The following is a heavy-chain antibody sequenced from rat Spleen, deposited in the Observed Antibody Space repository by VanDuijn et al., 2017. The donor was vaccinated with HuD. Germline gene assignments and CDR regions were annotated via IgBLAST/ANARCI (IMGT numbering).Heavy chain of an antibody. J-gene: IGHJ3*01. V-gene: IGHV5-31*01. D-gene: IGHD1-4*01. CDR2: ITHTDGST. Sequence: EVQLVESGGGLVQPGRSLKLSCLASGFTFNNYWMTWIRQAPGKGLEWVATITHTDGSTHYPDSVKGRFTISRDNAKSTLYLQMNSLRSEDTATYYCATPTPGIPFAYWGQGTLVTVSS. CDR3: ATPTPGIPFAY. CDR1: GFTFNNYW.